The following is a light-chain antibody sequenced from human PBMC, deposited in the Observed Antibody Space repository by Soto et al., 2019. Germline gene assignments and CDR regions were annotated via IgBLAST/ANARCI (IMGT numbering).Light chain of an antibody. CDR3: SSYTTSSTPWV. J-gene: IGLJ1*01. V-gene: IGLV2-14*03. Sequence: QSVLSQPASVSGSPWRSNTISCTGTSSDVGGYNYVSWYQHHPGKAPKLMICNVSDRPSGVSNRFSGSKSGNTASLTISGLQAEDEADYYCSSYTTSSTPWVFGTGTKVTLL. CDR2: NVS. CDR1: SSDVGGYNY.